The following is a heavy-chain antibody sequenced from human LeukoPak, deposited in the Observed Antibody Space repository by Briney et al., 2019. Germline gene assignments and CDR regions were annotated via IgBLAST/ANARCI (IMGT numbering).Heavy chain of an antibody. CDR1: GFTFSSYS. J-gene: IGHJ6*04. D-gene: IGHD3-10*01. Sequence: GGSLRLSCAASGFTFSSYSMNWGRQAPGKGLEWVSSISSSSSYIYYADSVKGRFTISRDNAKNSLYLQMNSLRAEDTAVYYCARGYGSGSYLIGFKGSLDVWGKGTTVTVSS. V-gene: IGHV3-21*01. CDR2: ISSSSSYI. CDR3: ARGYGSGSYLIGFKGSLDV.